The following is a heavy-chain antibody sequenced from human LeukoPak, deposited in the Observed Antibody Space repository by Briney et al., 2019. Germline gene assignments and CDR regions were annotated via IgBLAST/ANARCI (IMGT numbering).Heavy chain of an antibody. Sequence: PSETLSLTCAVYGGSFSGYYWSWIRQPPGKGLEWIGEINHSGSTNYNPSLKSRVTISGDTSKNQFSLKLSSVTAADTAVYYCARWLGYCSGGSCAGLCFDPWGQGTLVTVSS. V-gene: IGHV4-34*01. CDR3: ARWLGYCSGGSCAGLCFDP. CDR2: INHSGST. J-gene: IGHJ5*02. D-gene: IGHD2-15*01. CDR1: GGSFSGYY.